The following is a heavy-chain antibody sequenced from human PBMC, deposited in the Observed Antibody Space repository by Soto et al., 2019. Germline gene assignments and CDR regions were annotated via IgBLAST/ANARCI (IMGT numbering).Heavy chain of an antibody. V-gene: IGHV1-69*06. CDR3: ARPANIAGRAGDHYYYYGMDV. J-gene: IGHJ6*02. D-gene: IGHD1-26*01. CDR2: IVPVFGSV. Sequence: ASVKVSCKTSEGSFSNYAISWVRQAPGQGLEWMGGIVPVFGSVKYAQNFHGRVTLTADTVTTTAYMELSSLRSDDTAVYYCARPANIAGRAGDHYYYYGMDVWGQGTTVTVS. CDR1: EGSFSNYA.